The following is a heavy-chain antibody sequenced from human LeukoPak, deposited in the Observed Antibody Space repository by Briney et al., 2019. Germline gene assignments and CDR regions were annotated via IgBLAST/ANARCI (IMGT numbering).Heavy chain of an antibody. D-gene: IGHD3-10*01. CDR3: AKGPMVRIDF. CDR1: GFTFSSYT. CDR2: ISGSGTST. V-gene: IGHV3-23*01. Sequence: PGGSLRLSCAASGFTFSSYTMNWVRQAPGKGLEWVSGISGSGTSTYYADSVKGRFTISRDNSKNTLYLQMNSLRAEDTAVYYCAKGPMVRIDFWGQGTLVTVSS. J-gene: IGHJ4*02.